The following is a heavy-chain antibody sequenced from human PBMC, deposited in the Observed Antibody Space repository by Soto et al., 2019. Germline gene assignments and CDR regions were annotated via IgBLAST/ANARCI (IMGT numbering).Heavy chain of an antibody. CDR1: GFTFSDYI. CDR3: ARDLRRKDGYNLFHDAFDI. D-gene: IGHD5-12*01. Sequence: HPGGSLRLSCAASGFTFSDYIMHWVRQAPGEGLEWVAMVLHDGNNKYYADSVKGRFTISRDNSKNTLYLQMNSLRAEDTAVYYCARDLRRKDGYNLFHDAFDIWGQGTMVTVSS. CDR2: VLHDGNNK. J-gene: IGHJ3*02. V-gene: IGHV3-30*14.